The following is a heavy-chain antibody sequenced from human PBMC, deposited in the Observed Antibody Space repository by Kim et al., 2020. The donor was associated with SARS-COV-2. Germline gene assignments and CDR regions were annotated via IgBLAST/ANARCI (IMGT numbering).Heavy chain of an antibody. J-gene: IGHJ5*02. Sequence: SETLSLTCTVSGDPISSGGYYWSRIRQHPGKGLEWIGYIYYSGSTYYNPSLTRRVTISVDTSKNQFSLKLSSVTAADTAVYYCARVMQQLLLIRRVVSWFDPWGQGTLVTVSS. V-gene: IGHV4-31*03. CDR3: ARVMQQLLLIRRVVSWFDP. CDR2: IYYSGST. D-gene: IGHD6-13*01. CDR1: GDPISSGGYY.